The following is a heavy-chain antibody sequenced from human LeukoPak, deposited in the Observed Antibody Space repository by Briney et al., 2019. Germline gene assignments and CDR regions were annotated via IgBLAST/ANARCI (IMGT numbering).Heavy chain of an antibody. CDR1: GFSFSSYW. V-gene: IGHV3-74*01. CDR3: ALHKTDYYYDSSGYYY. CDR2: INTDGSNT. D-gene: IGHD3-22*01. J-gene: IGHJ4*02. Sequence: PGGSLRLSCAASGFSFSSYWIHWVRQAPGKGLVWVSRINTDGSNTTYADSVKGRFTMSRDNTKNTLYLQMNGLRVEDTAVYYCALHKTDYYYDSSGYYYWGQGTLVTVSS.